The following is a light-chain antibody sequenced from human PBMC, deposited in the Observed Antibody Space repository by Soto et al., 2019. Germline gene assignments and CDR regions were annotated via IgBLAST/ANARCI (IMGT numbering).Light chain of an antibody. CDR1: QAISSW. CDR3: QEANSIT. J-gene: IGKJ4*01. V-gene: IGKV1-12*02. CDR2: ASS. Sequence: DIQMTQSPSSVSASVGDRVTITCRASQAISSWLAWYQQKPGRAPRLLIYASSSLQSGVPSRFSGSGSGTDFTLTISSLQPEDFATYYCQEANSITFGGGTNVEIK.